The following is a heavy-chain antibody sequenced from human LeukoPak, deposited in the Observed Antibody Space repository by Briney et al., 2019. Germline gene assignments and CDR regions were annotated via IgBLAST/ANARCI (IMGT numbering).Heavy chain of an antibody. CDR1: GDSVSSNGAS. CDR2: TYYRSQQWHS. Sequence: SQTLSLTCAISGDSVSSNGASWNWIRQSPSRGLEWLGRTYYRSQQWHSDYAPSVKGRITLDPDTSKNQFSLQLNSMTPEDTAVYYCGRETDFGVVTNWGQGTLVTVSS. D-gene: IGHD3-3*01. J-gene: IGHJ4*02. CDR3: GRETDFGVVTN. V-gene: IGHV6-1*01.